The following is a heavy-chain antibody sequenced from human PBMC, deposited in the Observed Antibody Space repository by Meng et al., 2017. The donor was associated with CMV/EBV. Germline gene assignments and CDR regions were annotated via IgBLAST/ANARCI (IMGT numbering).Heavy chain of an antibody. CDR1: GYSISRGYY. CDR3: ARDTQGAHFWSGYYGYYYYGMDV. V-gene: IGHV4-38-2*02. CDR2: IYHSGST. Sequence: SETLSLTCTVSGYSISRGYYWGWSRQPPGKGVEWIGSIYHSGSTYYNPSLKSRVTIQVDTSKNQFSLKLSSVTAADTAVYYCARDTQGAHFWSGYYGYYYYGMDVWGQGTTVTVSS. J-gene: IGHJ6*02. D-gene: IGHD3-3*02.